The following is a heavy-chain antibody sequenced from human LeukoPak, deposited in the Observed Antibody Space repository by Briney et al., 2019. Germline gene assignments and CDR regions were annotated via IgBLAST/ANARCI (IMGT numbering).Heavy chain of an antibody. CDR3: ARGGWAFDI. Sequence: SETLSLTCAVYGGSFSGYYWSWIRQPPGKGLEWIGEINHSGNTNYNPSLKSRVTISVDTSKNQFSLKLSSVTAADTAVYYCARGGWAFDIWGQGTMVTVSS. CDR2: INHSGNT. CDR1: GGSFSGYY. D-gene: IGHD5-24*01. V-gene: IGHV4-34*01. J-gene: IGHJ3*02.